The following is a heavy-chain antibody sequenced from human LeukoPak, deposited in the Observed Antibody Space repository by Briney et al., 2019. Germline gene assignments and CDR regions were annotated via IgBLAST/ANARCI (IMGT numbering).Heavy chain of an antibody. CDR3: AKDQGASSYSFDY. V-gene: IGHV3-23*01. CDR1: GFTFSTYA. Sequence: GGSLRLSCAASGFTFSTYAMNWVRHAPGKGLEWVSTFSGSVDTTYYADSVKGRFTISRDNSKNTLYLQMDTLTAEDTAVYYCAKDQGASSYSFDYWGRGTLVTVSS. J-gene: IGHJ4*02. CDR2: FSGSVDTT. D-gene: IGHD1-26*01.